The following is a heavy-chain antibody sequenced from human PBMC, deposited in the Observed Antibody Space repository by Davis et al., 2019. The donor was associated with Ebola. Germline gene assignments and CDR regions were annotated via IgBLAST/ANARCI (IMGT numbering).Heavy chain of an antibody. CDR2: IRSGGTTG. CDR1: GFTFSSYA. J-gene: IGHJ4*02. D-gene: IGHD2-21*02. CDR3: TLPGYCGGDCYSYYFDY. V-gene: IGHV3-30*02. Sequence: GESLKISCAASGFTFSSYAMSWVRQAPGKELEWVAFIRSGGTTGNYADSVKGRFTISRDNSKNTLYLQMNSLRAEDTAVYYCTLPGYCGGDCYSYYFDYWGQGTLVTVSS.